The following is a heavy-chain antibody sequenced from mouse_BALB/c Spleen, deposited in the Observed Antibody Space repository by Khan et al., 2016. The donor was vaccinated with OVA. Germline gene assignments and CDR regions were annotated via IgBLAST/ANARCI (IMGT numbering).Heavy chain of an antibody. D-gene: IGHD2-14*01. V-gene: IGHV1-26*01. CDR1: GYSFTLYY. CDR2: VNPNTDNI. Sequence: IQLVQSGPDLVKPGASVKISCKASGYSFTLYYMSWVKQSHGKSLEWIGRVNPNTDNINYNQEFKGKAILTVDKSSNTAYMELRSLTSEDSAVHFCARGYDFFASWGQGTLVTVSA. J-gene: IGHJ3*01. CDR3: ARGYDFFAS.